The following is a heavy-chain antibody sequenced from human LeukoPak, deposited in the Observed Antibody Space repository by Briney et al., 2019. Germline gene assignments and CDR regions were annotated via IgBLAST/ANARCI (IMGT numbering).Heavy chain of an antibody. CDR2: ISSSGSYK. CDR1: GFTFRSSS. Sequence: GGSLRLSCTTSGFTFRSSSFNWVRQVPGKGLEWVASISSSGSYKYYADSVEGRFTISRDNAKDSLFLQMDSLRVEDTAVYFCARELGNGDTYANVPLGHWGQGTLVTVSS. J-gene: IGHJ4*02. CDR3: ARELGNGDTYANVPLGH. D-gene: IGHD5-18*01. V-gene: IGHV3-21*01.